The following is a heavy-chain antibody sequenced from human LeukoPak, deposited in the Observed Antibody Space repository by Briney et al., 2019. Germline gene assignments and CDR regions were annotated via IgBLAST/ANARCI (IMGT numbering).Heavy chain of an antibody. D-gene: IGHD2-15*01. CDR3: ARQIVVVVAATNRWYFDY. V-gene: IGHV4-59*01. CDR1: GGSISSYY. CDR2: IYYSGST. J-gene: IGHJ4*02. Sequence: SETLSLTCTVSGGSISSYYWSWIRQPPGKGLEWIGYIYYSGSTNYNPSLKSRVTISVDASKNQFSLKLSSVTAADTAVYYCARQIVVVVAATNRWYFDYWGQGTLVTVSS.